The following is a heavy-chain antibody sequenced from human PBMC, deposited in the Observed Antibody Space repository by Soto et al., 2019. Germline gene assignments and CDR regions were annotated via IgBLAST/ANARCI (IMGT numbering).Heavy chain of an antibody. V-gene: IGHV3-7*05. Sequence: EVHLVESGGGLVQPGGSLRLSCAASGYTFNDYWMAWVRQTPGKGLEWVANIKGDESEKYYEDSVRGRFTITRDNAKNSLYLQMNSLGVEDTAVYYCARDRGSCFHGQDAWGMDVWGQGTTVNVSS. J-gene: IGHJ6*02. D-gene: IGHD6-19*01. CDR2: IKGDESEK. CDR3: ARDRGSCFHGQDAWGMDV. CDR1: GYTFNDYW.